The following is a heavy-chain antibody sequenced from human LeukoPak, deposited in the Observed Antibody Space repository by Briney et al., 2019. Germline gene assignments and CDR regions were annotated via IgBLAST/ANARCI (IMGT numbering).Heavy chain of an antibody. V-gene: IGHV4-39*01. CDR1: GGSISSSGYY. J-gene: IGHJ6*03. CDR3: ARHAYYMDV. Sequence: SETLSLTCTVSGGSISSSGYYWGWIRQPPGKGLEWIGSIYYSGRTYYNPSLKSRVTISEATSKNQFSLKLSSVTAADTAVYYCARHAYYMDVWGKGTTVTVSS. CDR2: IYYSGRT.